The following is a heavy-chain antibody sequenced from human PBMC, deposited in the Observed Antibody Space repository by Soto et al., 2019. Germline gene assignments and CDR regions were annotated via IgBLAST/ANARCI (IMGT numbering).Heavy chain of an antibody. J-gene: IGHJ3*02. CDR1: GGTFGSYL. CDR2: IIPIFGTA. Sequence: QVQLVKSGAGVKKPGPSVKVSCKASGGTFGSYLISWVRRAPGQGLEWMGGIIPIFGTANYAQKFQGRVTITADESTSTAYMELSSLRSEDTAVYYCARNSRSSVNFDSFDIWGQGTMVTVSS. V-gene: IGHV1-69*12. D-gene: IGHD3-22*01. CDR3: ARNSRSSVNFDSFDI.